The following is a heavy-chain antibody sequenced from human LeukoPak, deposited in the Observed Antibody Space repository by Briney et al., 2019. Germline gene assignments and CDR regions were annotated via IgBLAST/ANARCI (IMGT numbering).Heavy chain of an antibody. D-gene: IGHD3-9*01. Sequence: PGGSLRLSCAASGFTFSSYSMNWVRQAPGKGLEWVGRIKSKTDGGTTDYAAPVKGRFTISRDNSKNTLYLQMNSLRAEDTAVYYCAKAGGSFDWLYHYFDYWGQGTLVTVSS. CDR2: IKSKTDGGTT. V-gene: IGHV3-15*01. J-gene: IGHJ4*02. CDR1: GFTFSSYS. CDR3: AKAGGSFDWLYHYFDY.